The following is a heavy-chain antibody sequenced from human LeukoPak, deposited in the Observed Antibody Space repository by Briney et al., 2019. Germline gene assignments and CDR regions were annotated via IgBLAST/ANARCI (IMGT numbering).Heavy chain of an antibody. J-gene: IGHJ5*02. CDR1: GFTFANYA. V-gene: IGHV3-48*02. CDR3: ARGTSPFDP. Sequence: PGGSLRLSCAASGFTFANYAMSWVRQAPGKGLEWISYITSSSSTIYYADSVKGRFTISRDNAKNSLYLQMNSLRDEDTAVYYCARGTSPFDPWGRGTLVTVSS. CDR2: ITSSSSTI.